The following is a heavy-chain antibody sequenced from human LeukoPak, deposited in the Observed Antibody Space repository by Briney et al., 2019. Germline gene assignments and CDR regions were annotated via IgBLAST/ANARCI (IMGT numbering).Heavy chain of an antibody. CDR3: AGDYGSNNS. J-gene: IGHJ4*02. CDR1: GGSISSSSYY. CDR2: IHYSGST. Sequence: SETLSLTCTVSGGSISSSSYYWGWIRQPPGKGLEWIGYIHYSGSTNYNPSLKSRVTMSLDTSKNQFSLKLSSVTAADTAVYFCAGDYGSNNSWGQGTLVTVSS. V-gene: IGHV4-61*05. D-gene: IGHD4-23*01.